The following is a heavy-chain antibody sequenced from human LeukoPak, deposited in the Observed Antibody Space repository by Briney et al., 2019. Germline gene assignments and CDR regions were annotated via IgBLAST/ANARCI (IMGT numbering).Heavy chain of an antibody. Sequence: SETLSLTCTVSGGSISSSSYYWGWIRQPPGKGLEWIGSIYYSGSTYYNPSLKGRVTISVDTSKNQFSLKLSSVTAADTAVYYCARDIVVVPAAKVFDYWGQGTLVTVPS. CDR1: GGSISSSSYY. CDR2: IYYSGST. J-gene: IGHJ4*02. CDR3: ARDIVVVPAAKVFDY. D-gene: IGHD2-2*01. V-gene: IGHV4-39*07.